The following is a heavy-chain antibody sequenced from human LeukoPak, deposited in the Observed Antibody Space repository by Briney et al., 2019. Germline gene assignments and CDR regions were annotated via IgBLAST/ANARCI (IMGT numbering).Heavy chain of an antibody. D-gene: IGHD6-13*01. CDR2: IGAGGTFT. Sequence: PGGSLRLSCTASGFTFSSYAMNWVRQAPGKGLEWVSGIGAGGTFTYYADSVKGRFTISRDNSRNTLYLQMNSLRADDTAVYYCARVRAAAGFYYGMDVWGQGTTVTVSS. CDR3: ARVRAAAGFYYGMDV. V-gene: IGHV3-23*01. CDR1: GFTFSSYA. J-gene: IGHJ6*02.